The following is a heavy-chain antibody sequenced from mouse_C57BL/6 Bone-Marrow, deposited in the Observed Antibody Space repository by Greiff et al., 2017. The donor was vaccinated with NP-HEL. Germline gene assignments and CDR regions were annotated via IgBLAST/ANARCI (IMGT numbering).Heavy chain of an antibody. CDR1: GFTFSNYW. D-gene: IGHD1-1*01. CDR2: IRLKSDNYAT. J-gene: IGHJ1*03. CDR3: TVYGRGWYFDV. V-gene: IGHV6-3*01. Sequence: EVKVVESGGGLVQPGGSMKLSCVASGFTFSNYWMNWVRQSPEKGLEWVAQIRLKSDNYATHYAESVKGRFTISRDDSKSSVYLQMNNLRAEDTGIYYCTVYGRGWYFDVWGTGTTVTVSS.